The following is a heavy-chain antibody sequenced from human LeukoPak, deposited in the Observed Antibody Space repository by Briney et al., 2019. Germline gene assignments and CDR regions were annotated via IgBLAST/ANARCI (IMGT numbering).Heavy chain of an antibody. J-gene: IGHJ6*02. CDR3: ARHYSYGMDV. V-gene: IGHV3-74*01. CDR1: GFTFSTYW. Sequence: GGSLRLSCAASGFTFSTYWMHWVRQAPGKGLVWVSRINSEGSSTTYADSVKGRFTISRDNAKNTLYLQMNSLRAEDTALYYCARHYSYGMDVWRQGTTVTVSS. CDR2: INSEGSST.